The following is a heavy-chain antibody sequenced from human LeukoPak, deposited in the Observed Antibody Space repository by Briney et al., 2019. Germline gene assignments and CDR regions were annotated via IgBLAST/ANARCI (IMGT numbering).Heavy chain of an antibody. J-gene: IGHJ4*02. CDR1: GFTFSSYS. V-gene: IGHV3-48*04. Sequence: PGGSLRLSCAASGFTFSSYSMNWVRHAPGKGLEWVSYISSSSSTIYYADSVKGRFTISRDNAKNSLYLQMNSLRAEDTAVYYCARPRTLNYYDSSGYSVSYFDYWGQGTLVTVSS. CDR2: ISSSSSTI. CDR3: ARPRTLNYYDSSGYSVSYFDY. D-gene: IGHD3-22*01.